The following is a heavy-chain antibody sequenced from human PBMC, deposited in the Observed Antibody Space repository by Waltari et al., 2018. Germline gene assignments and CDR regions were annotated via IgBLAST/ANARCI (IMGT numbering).Heavy chain of an antibody. J-gene: IGHJ4*02. V-gene: IGHV4-59*01. CDR3: AGRYCSGGSCLFDY. CDR1: GGCIGSYF. Sequence: QVQLQESGPGLVKPSGTLSLTCTVLGGCIGSYFWSWIRQPPGKGLEWIGYIFYSGSTNYNPSLKSRVTISVDTSKNQFSLKLSSVTAADTAVYYCAGRYCSGGSCLFDYWGQGTLVTVSS. D-gene: IGHD2-15*01. CDR2: IFYSGST.